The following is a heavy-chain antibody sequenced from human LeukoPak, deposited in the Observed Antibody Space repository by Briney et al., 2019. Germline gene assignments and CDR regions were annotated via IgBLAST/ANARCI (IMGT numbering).Heavy chain of an antibody. V-gene: IGHV4-59*01. J-gene: IGHJ4*02. Sequence: SETLSLTCTVSGGSISSYYWSWIRQPPGKGLEWIGYIYYSGSTNYNPSLKSRVTISVDTSKNQFSLKLSSVTAADTAVYYCASAGYSSGLAYWGQGTLVTVSS. D-gene: IGHD6-19*01. CDR1: GGSISSYY. CDR3: ASAGYSSGLAY. CDR2: IYYSGST.